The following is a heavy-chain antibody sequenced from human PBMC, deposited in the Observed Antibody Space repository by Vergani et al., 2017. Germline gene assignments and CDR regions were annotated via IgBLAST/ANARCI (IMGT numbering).Heavy chain of an antibody. CDR1: GGTFSSYA. V-gene: IGHV1-69*04. D-gene: IGHD4-17*01. Sequence: QVQLVQSGAEVKKPGSSVKVSCKASGGTFSSYAISWVRQAPGQGLEWMGRIIPILGIANYAQKFQGSVTITADKSTSTAYMELSSLRSEDTAVYYCARVYGDYAAFDIWGQGTMVTVSS. CDR3: ARVYGDYAAFDI. CDR2: IIPILGIA. J-gene: IGHJ3*02.